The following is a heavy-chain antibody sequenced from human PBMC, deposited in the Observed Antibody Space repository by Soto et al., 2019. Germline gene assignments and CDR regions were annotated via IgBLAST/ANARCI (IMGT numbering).Heavy chain of an antibody. J-gene: IGHJ6*02. CDR1: GFSLSTSGMC. CDR2: IDWDDDK. V-gene: IGHV2-70*01. CDR3: ARDYYGSGRGYYGMDV. D-gene: IGHD3-10*01. Sequence: VSGPTLVNPTQTLTLTCTFSGFSLSTSGMCVSWIRQPPGKALEWLALIDWDDDKYYSTSLKTRLTISKDTSKNQVVLTMTNMDPVDTATYYCARDYYGSGRGYYGMDVWGQGTTVTVSS.